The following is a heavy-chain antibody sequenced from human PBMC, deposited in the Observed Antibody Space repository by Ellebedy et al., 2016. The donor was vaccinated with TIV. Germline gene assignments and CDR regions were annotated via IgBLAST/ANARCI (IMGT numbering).Heavy chain of an antibody. D-gene: IGHD6-13*01. CDR3: ARETRHNRSWH. CDR1: GFTLTNFW. CDR2: IKQDGSEK. J-gene: IGHJ4*02. V-gene: IGHV3-7*01. Sequence: PGGSLRLSCAASGFTLTNFWMSWVRQVPGKGLELVANIKQDGSEKYYVDSVKGRFTISRDNAKNSLYLQMNSLRAEDTAVYYCARETRHNRSWHWGQGTLVTVSS.